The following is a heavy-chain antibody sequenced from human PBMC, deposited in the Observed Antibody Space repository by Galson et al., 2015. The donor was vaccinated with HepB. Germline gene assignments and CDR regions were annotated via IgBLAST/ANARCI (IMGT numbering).Heavy chain of an antibody. J-gene: IGHJ4*02. D-gene: IGHD3-22*01. CDR3: AREGNYYYDSSGYCDY. CDR2: ISAYNGNT. V-gene: IGHV1-18*04. CDR1: GYTFTSHG. Sequence: SVKVSCKASGYTFTSHGISWVRQAPGQGLEWMGWISAYNGNTNYAQKLQGRVTMTTDTSTSTAYMELRSLRSDDTAVYYCAREGNYYYDSSGYCDYWGQGALVTVSS.